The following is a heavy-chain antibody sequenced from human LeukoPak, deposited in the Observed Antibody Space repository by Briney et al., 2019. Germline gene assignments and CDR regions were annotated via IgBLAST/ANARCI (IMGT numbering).Heavy chain of an antibody. V-gene: IGHV4-39*07. CDR1: GGSISSSSYY. CDR3: ARVSDSSGYYLFDY. CDR2: IYYSGST. J-gene: IGHJ4*02. Sequence: SETLSLTCTVSGGSISSSSYYWGWIRQPPGKGLEWIGSIYYSGSTYYNPSLKSRVTISVDTSKNQFSLKLSSVTAADTAVYYCARVSDSSGYYLFDYWGQGTLVTVSS. D-gene: IGHD3-22*01.